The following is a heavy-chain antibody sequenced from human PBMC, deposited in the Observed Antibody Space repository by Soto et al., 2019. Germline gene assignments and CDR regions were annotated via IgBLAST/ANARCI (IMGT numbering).Heavy chain of an antibody. CDR2: IGESGTPT. V-gene: IGHV3-23*01. CDR1: GFTFSSYA. D-gene: IGHD2-15*01. CDR3: AKDPGGGQQNRGYYYYGMDV. J-gene: IGHJ6*02. Sequence: PGGSLRLSCAASGFTFSSYAIKWVRQAPGKGLEWVSLIGESGTPTYYADSVKGRFTISRDNSKNTLYLQMNSLRAEDTAVYYCAKDPGGGQQNRGYYYYGMDVWGQGTTVTVSS.